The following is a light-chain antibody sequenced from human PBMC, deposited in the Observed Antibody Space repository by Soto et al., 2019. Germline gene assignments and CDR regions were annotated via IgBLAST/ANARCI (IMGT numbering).Light chain of an antibody. CDR2: NNN. V-gene: IGLV1-44*01. Sequence: QSVLTQPPSASGTPGQRVTISCSGSRSNIESNTVNWYKQLPRTAPTLLIFNNNQWRSGVPDRCSGSKSGTTASLAISGLQSGDEADYYCAAWDGSMNGWVFGGGTKVTVL. CDR3: AAWDGSMNGWV. J-gene: IGLJ3*02. CDR1: RSNIESNT.